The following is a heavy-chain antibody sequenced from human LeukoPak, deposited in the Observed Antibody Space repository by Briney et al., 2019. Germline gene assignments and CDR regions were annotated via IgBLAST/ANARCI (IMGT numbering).Heavy chain of an antibody. J-gene: IGHJ4*02. D-gene: IGHD3-22*01. CDR3: ARVKTMIIVVSLFDY. CDR2: INPNSGGT. V-gene: IGHV1-2*02. CDR1: GYTFTGYY. Sequence: VASVKVSCKASGYTFTGYYMHWVRQAPGQGLEWMGWINPNSGGTNYAQKFQGRVTMTRDTSISTAFMELSRLTYDDTAVYYCARVKTMIIVVSLFDYWGQGTLVTVFS.